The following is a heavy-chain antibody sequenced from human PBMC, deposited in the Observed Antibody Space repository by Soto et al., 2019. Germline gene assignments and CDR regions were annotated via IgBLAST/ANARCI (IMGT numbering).Heavy chain of an antibody. CDR2: IYYSGST. D-gene: IGHD6-19*01. CDR1: GGSISSSSYY. Sequence: PSETLSLTCTVSGGSISSSSYYWGWIRQPPGKGLEWIGSIYYSGSTYYNPSLKSRVTISVDTSKNQFSLKLSSVTAADTAVYYCARGGIAVAIPGYYYHYYGMDVWGQGTTVTVSS. J-gene: IGHJ6*02. V-gene: IGHV4-39*01. CDR3: ARGGIAVAIPGYYYHYYGMDV.